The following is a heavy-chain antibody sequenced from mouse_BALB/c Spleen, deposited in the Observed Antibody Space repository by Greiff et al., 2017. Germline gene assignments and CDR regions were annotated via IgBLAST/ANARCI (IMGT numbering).Heavy chain of an antibody. D-gene: IGHD1-1*01. V-gene: IGHV1-80*01. J-gene: IGHJ3*01. Sequence: VQLQQSGAELVRPGSSVKISCKASGYAFSSYWMNWVKQRPGQGLEWIGQIYPGDGDTNYNGKFKGKATLTADKSSSTAYMQLSSLTSEDSAVYFCARYYGSSYGPFAYWGQGTLVTVSA. CDR1: GYAFSSYW. CDR3: ARYYGSSYGPFAY. CDR2: IYPGDGDT.